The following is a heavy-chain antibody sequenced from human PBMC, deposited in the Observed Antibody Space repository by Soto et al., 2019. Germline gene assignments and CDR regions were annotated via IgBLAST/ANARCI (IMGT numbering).Heavy chain of an antibody. D-gene: IGHD3-10*01. CDR1: EGSISTYY. CDR2: IYYTGNT. Sequence: SETLSRSCSISEGSISTYYWTWIRQSPGKGLEWIGYIYYTGNTKYNPSLQSRVTMSVDSAKNQFSLNLRSVTAADTGVYYCARDHRGRGLWLGEMVGGDYGWDVWARGTTVTVSS. CDR3: ARDHRGRGLWLGEMVGGDYGWDV. J-gene: IGHJ6*02. V-gene: IGHV4-59*01.